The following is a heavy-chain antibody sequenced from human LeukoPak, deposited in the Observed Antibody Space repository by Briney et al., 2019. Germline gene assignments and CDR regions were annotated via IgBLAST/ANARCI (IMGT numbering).Heavy chain of an antibody. Sequence: GGSLRLACAASGFTFSYYVMHWVRQPPGKGLEWVEGISSDGRNNNYADSVQGRFTISRDNSQHTLFLQLNNLRGEDTAIYYCASQVWGTGTTVTVSS. CDR1: GFTFSYYV. CDR2: ISSDGRNN. J-gene: IGHJ6*04. V-gene: IGHV3-30*04. CDR3: ASQV.